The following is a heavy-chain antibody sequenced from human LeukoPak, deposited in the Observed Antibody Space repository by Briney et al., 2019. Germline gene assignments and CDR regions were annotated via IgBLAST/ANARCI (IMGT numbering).Heavy chain of an antibody. V-gene: IGHV4-59*11. CDR2: IYYSGNT. Sequence: PSETLSLTCTVSGGSISSHYWSWIRQPPGKGLEWIGYIYYSGNTNYNPSLKSRVTLSVDTSTNQLFLKLSSVTAADTAVYYCARAPTDDFDYWGQGTLVTVSS. CDR3: ARAPTDDFDY. CDR1: GGSISSHY. J-gene: IGHJ4*02.